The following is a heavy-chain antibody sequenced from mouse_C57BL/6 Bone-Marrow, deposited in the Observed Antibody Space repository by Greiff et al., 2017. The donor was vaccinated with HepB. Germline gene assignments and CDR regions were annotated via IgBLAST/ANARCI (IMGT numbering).Heavy chain of an antibody. CDR2: INSDGGST. CDR1: EYEFPSHD. Sequence: EVKLMESGGGLVQPGESLKLSCESNEYEFPSHDMSWVRKTPEKRLELVAAINSDGGSTYYPDTMERRFIISRDNTKKTLYLQMSSLRSEDTALYYCASYYSNYCAMDYWGQGTSVTVSS. CDR3: ASYYSNYCAMDY. J-gene: IGHJ4*01. V-gene: IGHV5-2*01. D-gene: IGHD2-5*01.